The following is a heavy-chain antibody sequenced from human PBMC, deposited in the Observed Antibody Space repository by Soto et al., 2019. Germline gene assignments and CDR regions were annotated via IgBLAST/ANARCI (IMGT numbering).Heavy chain of an antibody. V-gene: IGHV1-3*01. D-gene: IGHD2-15*01. J-gene: IGHJ5*02. CDR3: ARGIATGQLDP. CDR2: INPDNGNT. Sequence: ASVKVSCKASGYTFTRCTMNWVRQAPGQRLEWMGWINPDNGNTKSSQKCQDRVIITRDTSASTAYMDLSSLRSEDTAVYYCARGIATGQLDPWGQGTLVTVAS. CDR1: GYTFTRCT.